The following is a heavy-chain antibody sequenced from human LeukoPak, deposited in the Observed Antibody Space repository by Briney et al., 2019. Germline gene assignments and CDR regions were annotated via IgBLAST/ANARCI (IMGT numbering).Heavy chain of an antibody. D-gene: IGHD3-3*01. CDR3: TTWGPWSHFDY. V-gene: IGHV3-7*01. CDR1: EFAFSNYW. CDR2: IKEDGTER. J-gene: IGHJ4*02. Sequence: GGSLRLSCAASEFAFSNYWMSWVRQAPGKGLEWVANIKEDGTERNYVGSVKGRFTISRDNAKNSLYLQMNSLRAEDTAVCYCTTWGPWSHFDYWGQGTLVTVSS.